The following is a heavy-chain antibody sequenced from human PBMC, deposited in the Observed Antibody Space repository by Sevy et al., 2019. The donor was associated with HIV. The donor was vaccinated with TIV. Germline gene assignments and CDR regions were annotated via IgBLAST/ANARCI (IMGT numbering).Heavy chain of an antibody. J-gene: IGHJ4*02. CDR1: GGSFSGYY. D-gene: IGHD6-19*01. V-gene: IGHV4-34*01. Sequence: SDTLSLTCAVYGGSFSGYYWSWIRQPPGKGLEWIGEINHSGSTKYNPSLKSRVTLSVDTSKNQFSLKLSSATATDTAVYYCARVSGGSSGWYGLVDYWGQGTLVTVSS. CDR2: INHSGST. CDR3: ARVSGGSSGWYGLVDY.